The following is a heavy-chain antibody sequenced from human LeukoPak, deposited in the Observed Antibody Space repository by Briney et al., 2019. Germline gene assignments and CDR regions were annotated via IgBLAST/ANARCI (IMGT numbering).Heavy chain of an antibody. CDR3: AKSPDGYSGSYYPFDY. CDR2: ISGSGGST. J-gene: IGHJ4*02. D-gene: IGHD1-26*01. CDR1: GFTFSSYA. Sequence: GGSLRLSCAASGFTFSSYAMSWVRQAPGKGLEWVSAISGSGGSTYYADSVKGRFTISRDNSKNTLYLQVNSLRAEDTAVYYCAKSPDGYSGSYYPFDYWGQGTLVTVSS. V-gene: IGHV3-23*01.